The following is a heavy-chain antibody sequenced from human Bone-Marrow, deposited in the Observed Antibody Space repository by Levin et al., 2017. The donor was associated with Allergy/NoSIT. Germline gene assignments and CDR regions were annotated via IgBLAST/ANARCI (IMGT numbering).Heavy chain of an antibody. CDR3: AKAGIRSGQLVPLFFDY. CDR1: GFTFSSYG. V-gene: IGHV3-30*18. CDR2: ISYDGSNK. J-gene: IGHJ4*02. Sequence: GESLKISCAASGFTFSSYGMHWVRQAPGKGLEWVAVISYDGSNKYYADSVKGRFTISRDNSKNTLYLQMNSLRAEDTAVYYCAKAGIRSGQLVPLFFDYWGQGTLVTVSS. D-gene: IGHD6-13*01.